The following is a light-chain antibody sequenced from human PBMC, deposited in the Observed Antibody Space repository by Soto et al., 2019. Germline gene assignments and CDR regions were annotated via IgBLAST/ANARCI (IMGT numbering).Light chain of an antibody. J-gene: IGLJ2*01. V-gene: IGLV2-14*01. CDR1: SSDVGGYNY. Sequence: QSALTQPASMSGSPGQSITISCTGTSSDVGGYNYVSWYQHHPGKAPKLMIYAVSNRPSGVSNRFSGSKSGDTASLTISGLQAEDEADYYCSSYTASITLVVFGGGTKVTVL. CDR3: SSYTASITLVV. CDR2: AVS.